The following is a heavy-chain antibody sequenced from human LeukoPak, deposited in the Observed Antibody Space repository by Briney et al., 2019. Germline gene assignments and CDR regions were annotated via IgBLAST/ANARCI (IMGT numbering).Heavy chain of an antibody. CDR3: ARVYSGYYDSSGHSPPNWFDP. J-gene: IGHJ5*02. CDR1: GFTVSSNH. Sequence: GGSLRLSCAASGFTVSSNHMSWVRQAPGKGLEWVSVTYNDGSTYYADSVKGRFTISRDNSKNTLYLQMKSLRAEDTAVYYCARVYSGYYDSSGHSPPNWFDPWGQGTLVTVSS. D-gene: IGHD3-22*01. CDR2: TYNDGST. V-gene: IGHV3-66*01.